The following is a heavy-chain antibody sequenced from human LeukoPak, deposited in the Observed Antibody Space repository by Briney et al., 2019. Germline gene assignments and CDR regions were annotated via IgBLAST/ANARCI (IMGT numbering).Heavy chain of an antibody. J-gene: IGHJ1*01. CDR3: ARGPPGTRNYDFYFQH. V-gene: IGHV1-2*02. CDR1: GYTFTGYY. Sequence: ASVKVSCKASGYTFTGYYMHWVRQAPGQGLEWMGWINPNSGGTNYAQKFQGRVTMTRDTSKNQFSLKLSSVTAADTAVYYCARGPPGTRNYDFYFQHWGQGTLVTVSS. CDR2: INPNSGGT. D-gene: IGHD3-3*01.